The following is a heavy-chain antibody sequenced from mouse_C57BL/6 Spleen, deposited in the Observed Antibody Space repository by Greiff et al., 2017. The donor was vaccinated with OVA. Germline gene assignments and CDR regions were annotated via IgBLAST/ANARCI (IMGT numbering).Heavy chain of an antibody. CDR3: ARAYTGVCFDY. Sequence: DVKLVESGGGLVKPGGSLKLSCAASGFTFSDYGMHWVRQAPEKGLEWVAYISSGSSTIYYADTVKGRFTISRDNAKNTLFLQMTSLRSEDTAMYYCARAYTGVCFDYWGQGTTLTVSS. V-gene: IGHV5-17*01. D-gene: IGHD2-10*01. J-gene: IGHJ2*01. CDR2: ISSGSSTI. CDR1: GFTFSDYG.